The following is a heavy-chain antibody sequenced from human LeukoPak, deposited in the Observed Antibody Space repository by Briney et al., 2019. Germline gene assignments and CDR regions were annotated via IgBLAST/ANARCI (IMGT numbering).Heavy chain of an antibody. CDR1: GYSISSGYY. CDR3: ARVLLAAAGTMEGFDP. V-gene: IGHV4-61*01. D-gene: IGHD6-13*01. CDR2: IYYSGST. Sequence: PSETLSLTCTVSGYSISSGYYWGWIRQPPGKGLEWIGYIYYSGSTNYNPSLKSRVTISVDTSKNQFSLKLSSVTAADTAVYYCARVLLAAAGTMEGFDPWGQGTLVTVSS. J-gene: IGHJ5*02.